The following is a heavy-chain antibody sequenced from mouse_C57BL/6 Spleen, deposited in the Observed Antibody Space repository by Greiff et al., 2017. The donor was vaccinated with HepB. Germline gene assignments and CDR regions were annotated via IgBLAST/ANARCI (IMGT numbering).Heavy chain of an antibody. J-gene: IGHJ4*01. Sequence: VQLQQSGAELVRPGASVKLSCKASGYTFTSYGISWVKQRTGQGLEWIGEIYPRSGNTYYNEKFKGKATLTADKSSSTAYMELRSLTSEGSAVYYCAGYEDYDYDYAMDYWGQGTSVTVSS. CDR3: AGYEDYDYDYAMDY. V-gene: IGHV1-81*01. CDR2: IYPRSGNT. D-gene: IGHD2-4*01. CDR1: GYTFTSYG.